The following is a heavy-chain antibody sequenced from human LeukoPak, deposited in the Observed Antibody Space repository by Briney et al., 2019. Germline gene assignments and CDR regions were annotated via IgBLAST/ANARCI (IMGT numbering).Heavy chain of an antibody. V-gene: IGHV4-59*01. Sequence: PSETLSLTCAVYGGSFSGYYWSWIRQPPGKGLEWIGYIYYSGSTNYNPSLKSRVTISVDTSKNQFSLKLSSVTAADTAVYYCARVRSGVPAAPFDYWGQGTLVTVSS. CDR2: IYYSGST. CDR1: GGSFSGYY. J-gene: IGHJ4*02. D-gene: IGHD2-2*01. CDR3: ARVRSGVPAAPFDY.